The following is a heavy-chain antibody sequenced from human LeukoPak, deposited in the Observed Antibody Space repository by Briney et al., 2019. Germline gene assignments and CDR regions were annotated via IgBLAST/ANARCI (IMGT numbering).Heavy chain of an antibody. CDR3: ARAYSSSVGFYYYYYMDV. D-gene: IGHD6-13*01. Sequence: SETLSLTCTVSGGSISSYYWSWIRQPSGKGLEWIGYIYYSGSTNYNPSLKSRVTISVDTSKNQFSLKLSSVTAADTAVYYCARAYSSSVGFYYYYYMDVWGKGTTVTVSS. CDR1: GGSISSYY. V-gene: IGHV4-59*01. J-gene: IGHJ6*03. CDR2: IYYSGST.